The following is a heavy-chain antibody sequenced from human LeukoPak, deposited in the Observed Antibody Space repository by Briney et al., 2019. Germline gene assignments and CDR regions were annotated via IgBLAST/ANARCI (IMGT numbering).Heavy chain of an antibody. CDR3: ATDRSARAGYFDS. CDR1: GDSIDGYY. CDR2: MYSSGNT. J-gene: IGHJ4*02. Sequence: PSETLSLTCTVSGDSIDGYYWSWIRQPAGEGLEWIGRMYSSGNTDYNPSLKSRVTMSVDMSKKQVSLRLNSVIVADTAVYYCATDRSARAGYFDSWGQGILVTVSS. V-gene: IGHV4-4*07.